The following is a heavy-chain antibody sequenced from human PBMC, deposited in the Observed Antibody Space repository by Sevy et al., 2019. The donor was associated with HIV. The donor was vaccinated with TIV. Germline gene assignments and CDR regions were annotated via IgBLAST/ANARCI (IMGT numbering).Heavy chain of an antibody. CDR3: ARAGSSYAAYYNRYGMDV. CDR1: GFTFNSYW. Sequence: GGSLRLSCSTSGFTFNSYWLTWVRQAPGKGLEWVANINQDGSEKNYVDSVKGRFTISRDNAQKSVFLQMRALRAADTGVYYCARAGSSYAAYYNRYGMDVWGQGTTVTVSS. J-gene: IGHJ6*02. D-gene: IGHD3-10*01. CDR2: INQDGSEK. V-gene: IGHV3-7*04.